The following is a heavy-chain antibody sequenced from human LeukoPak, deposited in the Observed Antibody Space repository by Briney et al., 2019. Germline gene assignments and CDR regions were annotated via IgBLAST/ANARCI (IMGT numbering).Heavy chain of an antibody. J-gene: IGHJ3*02. V-gene: IGHV1-18*01. CDR3: ARSAAGTNDAFDI. CDR1: GYTFTSYG. Sequence: ASVKVSCKASGYTFTSYGISWVRQAPGQGLEWMGWISAYNGNTNYAQTLQGRVTMTTDTSTSTAYMELSSLRSDDTAVYYCARSAAGTNDAFDIWGQGTMVTVSS. D-gene: IGHD6-13*01. CDR2: ISAYNGNT.